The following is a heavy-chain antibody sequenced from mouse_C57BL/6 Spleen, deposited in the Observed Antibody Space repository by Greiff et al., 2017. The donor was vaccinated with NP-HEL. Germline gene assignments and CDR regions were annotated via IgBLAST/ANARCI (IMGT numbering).Heavy chain of an antibody. CDR2: IYPGDGDT. J-gene: IGHJ4*01. CDR3: ARRRLRDYAMDY. CDR1: GYAFSSYW. D-gene: IGHD2-4*01. V-gene: IGHV1-80*01. Sequence: VKLMESGAELVKPGASVKISCKASGYAFSSYWMNWVKQRPGKGLEWIGQIYPGDGDTNYNGKFKGKATLTADKSSSTAYMQLSSLTSEDSAVYFCARRRLRDYAMDYWGQGTSVTVSS.